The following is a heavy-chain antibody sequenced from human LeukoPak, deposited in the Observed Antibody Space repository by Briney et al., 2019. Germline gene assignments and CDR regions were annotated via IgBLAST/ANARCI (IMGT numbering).Heavy chain of an antibody. CDR2: ISYDGSNK. V-gene: IGHV3-30*03. D-gene: IGHD5-18*01. J-gene: IGHJ4*02. CDR1: GFTFSSYG. Sequence: GGSLRLSCAASGFTFSSYGMHWVRQAPGKGLEWVAVISYDGSNKYYADPVKGRFTISRDNSKNTLYLQMNSLRAEDTAVYYCAAFRGYSYGYEENYWGQGTLVTVSS. CDR3: AAFRGYSYGYEENY.